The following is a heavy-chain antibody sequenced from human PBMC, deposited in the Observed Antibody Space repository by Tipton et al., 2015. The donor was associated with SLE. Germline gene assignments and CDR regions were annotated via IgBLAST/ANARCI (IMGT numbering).Heavy chain of an antibody. J-gene: IGHJ3*02. D-gene: IGHD2-2*01. CDR1: GGSISSCSHY. CDR3: AREGSTIAPGAFDI. Sequence: LRLSCTVSGGSISSCSHYWGWIRQPPGKGLEWIGTISYSGSTYYNPSLKTRVTISVDTSKNQFSLKLSSVTAADTAVYYCAREGSTIAPGAFDIWGQGTMVTVSS. CDR2: ISYSGST. V-gene: IGHV4-39*07.